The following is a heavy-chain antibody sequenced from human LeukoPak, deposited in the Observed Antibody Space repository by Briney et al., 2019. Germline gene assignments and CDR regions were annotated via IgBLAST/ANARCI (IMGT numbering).Heavy chain of an antibody. Sequence: GGSLRLYCAASGFTFSSYWMHWVRQAPGKGLVWVSRINSDGSTTNYADSVKGRLTISRDNAKNTLYLQMSSLRAEDTAVYYCTRGGEASFSPWGQGTLVTVSS. V-gene: IGHV3-74*01. D-gene: IGHD3-16*01. CDR3: TRGGEASFSP. CDR2: INSDGSTT. J-gene: IGHJ5*02. CDR1: GFTFSSYW.